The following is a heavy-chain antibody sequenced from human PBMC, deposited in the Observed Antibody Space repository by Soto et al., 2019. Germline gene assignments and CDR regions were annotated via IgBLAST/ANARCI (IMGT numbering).Heavy chain of an antibody. J-gene: IGHJ4*02. CDR3: AQVRGVVALDGYFDC. V-gene: IGHV3-23*01. D-gene: IGHD2-15*01. CDR1: GFTFSSYA. Sequence: EVQLLEPGGGLVQPGGSLRLACVASGFTFSSYAMTWVRQAPGKGLEWVSGISGSGGSTYYADSVKGRFTISRDNSKNTLYLQMNSLRAEDTAVYFCAQVRGVVALDGYFDCWGQGTLVTVSS. CDR2: ISGSGGST.